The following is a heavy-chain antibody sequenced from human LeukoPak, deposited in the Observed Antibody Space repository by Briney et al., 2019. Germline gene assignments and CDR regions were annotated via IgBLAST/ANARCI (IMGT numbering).Heavy chain of an antibody. CDR3: ARAGYCSGCSCYGSDY. J-gene: IGHJ4*02. V-gene: IGHV3-33*01. CDR2: ICYDGSIQ. Sequence: PGRSLRLSCAESGFTFSRYGMHWVRQALGKGVEWVAAICYDGSIQYYADSVKGRFTISRENSKKTLYLQMDSLRAEDTAVYYCARAGYCSGCSCYGSDYWGQGTLVSVSS. CDR1: GFTFSRYG. D-gene: IGHD2-15*01.